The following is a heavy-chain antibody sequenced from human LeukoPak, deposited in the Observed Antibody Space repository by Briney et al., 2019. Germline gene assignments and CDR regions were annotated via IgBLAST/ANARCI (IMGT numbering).Heavy chain of an antibody. CDR1: GGSIRSYY. V-gene: IGHV4-59*01. D-gene: IGHD1-1*01. J-gene: IGHJ3*02. CDR3: AGTGVNSWAFDI. Sequence: PSETLSLTCTVSGGSIRSYYWSWIRQPPGKGLEWIGYFYYSGSTNHNPSLKSRVTMSIDTSKNQFSLKLSSVTAADTALYYCAGTGVNSWAFDIWGQGTMVTASS. CDR2: FYYSGST.